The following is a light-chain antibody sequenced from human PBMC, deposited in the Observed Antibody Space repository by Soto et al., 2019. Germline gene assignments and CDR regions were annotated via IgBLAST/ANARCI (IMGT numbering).Light chain of an antibody. CDR2: GAS. CDR3: QQYNNWPWT. J-gene: IGKJ1*01. V-gene: IGKV3-15*01. CDR1: QSVSSN. Sequence: EIVMTQSPATLSVSPVERATLSCRASQSVSSNLAWYQQKPGQAPRLLIYGASARATGFPARFSASGSGTEFTLTISSLQSEDFAVYYCQQYNNWPWTFGQGTKVDI.